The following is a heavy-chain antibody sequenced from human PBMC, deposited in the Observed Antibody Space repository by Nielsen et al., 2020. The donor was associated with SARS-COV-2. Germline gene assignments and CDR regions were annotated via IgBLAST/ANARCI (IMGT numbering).Heavy chain of an antibody. CDR3: AKAFRSSDWVRAATDF. D-gene: IGHD6-25*01. Sequence: GESLKISCAASGFNFNNYAMTWVRQAPGKGLEWVSTFGVPRPNTYYADSVEGRFTISRDNSKNTLYLQMNSLRAEDTAVYYCAKAFRSSDWVRAATDFWGQGTLVTVSS. J-gene: IGHJ4*02. CDR1: GFNFNNYA. V-gene: IGHV3-23*01. CDR2: FGVPRPNT.